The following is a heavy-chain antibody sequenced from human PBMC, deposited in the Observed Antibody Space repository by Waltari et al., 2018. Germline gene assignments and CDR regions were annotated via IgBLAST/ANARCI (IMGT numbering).Heavy chain of an antibody. CDR2: MNPNSGNT. J-gene: IGHJ4*02. Sequence: QVQLVQSGAEVKKPGASVKVSCKASGYTFTRYDINWVRQATVQGLDWMGWMNPNSGNTGYAQKFQGRVTMTRNTSISTAYMELSSLRSEDTAVYYCARGRFGPFGSGCLGYWGQGTLVTVSS. V-gene: IGHV1-8*01. D-gene: IGHD6-19*01. CDR1: GYTFTRYD. CDR3: ARGRFGPFGSGCLGY.